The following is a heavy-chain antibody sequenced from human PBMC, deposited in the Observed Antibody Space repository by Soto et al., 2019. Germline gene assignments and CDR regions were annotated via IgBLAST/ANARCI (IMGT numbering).Heavy chain of an antibody. J-gene: IGHJ5*02. CDR2: ISGSGGST. D-gene: IGHD6-13*01. V-gene: IGHV3-23*01. Sequence: HPGGSLRLSCAASGFTFSSYAMSWVRQAPGKGLEWVSAISGSGGSTYYADSVKGRFTISRDNSKNTLYLQMNSLRAEDTAVYYCAKDVASSWTNWFDPWGQGTQVTVSS. CDR3: AKDVASSWTNWFDP. CDR1: GFTFSSYA.